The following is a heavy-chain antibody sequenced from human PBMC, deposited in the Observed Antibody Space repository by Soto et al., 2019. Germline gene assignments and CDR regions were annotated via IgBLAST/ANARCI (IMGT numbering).Heavy chain of an antibody. CDR3: AKLGGGSYGDYYYYYYMDV. Sequence: GGSLRLSCAASGFTFDDYAMHWVRQAPGKGLEWVSGISWNSGSIGYAESVKGRFTISRDNARNSLYLQMNSLRAEDTALYYCAKLGGGSYGDYYYYYYMDVWGKGTTVTVSS. CDR2: ISWNSGSI. J-gene: IGHJ6*03. V-gene: IGHV3-9*01. D-gene: IGHD4-17*01. CDR1: GFTFDDYA.